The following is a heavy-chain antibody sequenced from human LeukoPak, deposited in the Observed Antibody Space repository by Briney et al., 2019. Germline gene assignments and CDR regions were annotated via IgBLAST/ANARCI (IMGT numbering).Heavy chain of an antibody. V-gene: IGHV1-18*01. CDR3: ARDLRAELSHLSESDY. CDR2: ISAYNGNT. Sequence: ASVKVSCKASGYTFTSYGISWVRQAPGHRLECMGWISAYNGNTNYAQKLQGRVTMTTDTSTSTAYMELRSLRSDDTAVYYCARDLRAELSHLSESDYWGQGTLVTVSS. J-gene: IGHJ4*02. CDR1: GYTFTSYG. D-gene: IGHD2/OR15-2a*01.